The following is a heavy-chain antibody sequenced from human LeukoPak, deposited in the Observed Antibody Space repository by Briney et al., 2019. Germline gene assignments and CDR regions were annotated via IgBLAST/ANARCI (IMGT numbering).Heavy chain of an antibody. J-gene: IGHJ4*02. V-gene: IGHV3-7*01. Sequence: GGSLRLSRAASGFSFRNYWMGWVRQAPGKWLEWVANTKPDGSAEYSADSVRGRFTASRDNANNLLYLQMNRLRAEDAAVYYCARDGGLHTNFDYWGQGTLLNVSS. CDR2: TKPDGSAE. CDR3: ARDGGLHTNFDY. D-gene: IGHD2-15*01. CDR1: GFSFRNYW.